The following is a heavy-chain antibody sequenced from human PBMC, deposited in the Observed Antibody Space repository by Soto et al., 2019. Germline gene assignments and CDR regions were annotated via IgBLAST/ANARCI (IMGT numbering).Heavy chain of an antibody. CDR2: VSGGGVNT. V-gene: IGHV3-23*01. J-gene: IGHJ2*01. Sequence: EVQLLESGGGLVQPGGSLRLSCAASGFSFSDYAMSWVRQAPGKGLEWVSSVSGGGVNTFNADSVKGRFTISRDNFKNTLFLQMKTLRADDTAVYYCAKMGWSRSPQDFDLWGRGTQVTVSS. CDR1: GFSFSDYA. D-gene: IGHD1-26*01. CDR3: AKMGWSRSPQDFDL.